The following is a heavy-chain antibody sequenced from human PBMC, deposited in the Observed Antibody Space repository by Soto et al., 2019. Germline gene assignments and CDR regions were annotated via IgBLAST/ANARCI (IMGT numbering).Heavy chain of an antibody. CDR3: ARQAIAVAPLYYYYGMDV. V-gene: IGHV5-51*01. CDR1: GYSFTSYW. D-gene: IGHD6-13*01. Sequence: PGESLKISCKGSGYSFTSYWIGWVRQMPGKGLEWMGIIYPGDSDTRYSPSFQGQVTISADKSISTAYLQRSSLKASDTAMYYCARQAIAVAPLYYYYGMDVWGQGTTVTVSS. J-gene: IGHJ6*02. CDR2: IYPGDSDT.